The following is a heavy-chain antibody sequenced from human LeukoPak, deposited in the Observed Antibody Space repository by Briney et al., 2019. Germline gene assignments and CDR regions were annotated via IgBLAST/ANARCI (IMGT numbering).Heavy chain of an antibody. V-gene: IGHV3-9*03. J-gene: IGHJ4*02. D-gene: IGHD6-13*01. Sequence: PGGSLRLSCAASGFTFDDYAMHWVRQAPGKGVEWVSGISWNSGSIGYADSVKGRFTISRDNAKNSLYLQMNSLRAEDMALYYCAEDSTAAAGGLFDYWGQGTLVTVTS. CDR1: GFTFDDYA. CDR2: ISWNSGSI. CDR3: AEDSTAAAGGLFDY.